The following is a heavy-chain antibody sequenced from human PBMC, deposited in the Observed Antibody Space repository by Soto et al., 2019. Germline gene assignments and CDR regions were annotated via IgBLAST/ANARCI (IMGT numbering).Heavy chain of an antibody. Sequence: QLQLQESGPGLVKPSETLSLTCTVSGVSISSDSYYWGWIRQSPEKGLEWIAIISYSGSTYYNPTLNHRLIISAATSMSQFALKLGSVTAADTAVYYCVRCLPPPYSDALTDYTDALDYCGQGTLVTGSA. J-gene: IGHJ4*02. CDR3: VRCLPPPYSDALTDYTDALDY. D-gene: IGHD3-9*01. CDR1: GVSISSDSYY. V-gene: IGHV4-39*01. CDR2: ISYSGST.